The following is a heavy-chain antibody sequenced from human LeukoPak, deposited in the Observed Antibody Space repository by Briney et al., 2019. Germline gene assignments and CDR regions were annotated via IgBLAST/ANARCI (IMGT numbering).Heavy chain of an antibody. Sequence: SETLSLTCAVYGGSFSGYYWSWIRQPPGKGLEWIGEINHSGSTNYNPSLKSRVTISVDTSKNQFSLKLSSVTAADTAVYYCARVTTVTPGVGYWGQGTLVTVSS. CDR2: INHSGST. J-gene: IGHJ4*02. CDR3: ARVTTVTPGVGY. D-gene: IGHD4-17*01. V-gene: IGHV4-34*01. CDR1: GGSFSGYY.